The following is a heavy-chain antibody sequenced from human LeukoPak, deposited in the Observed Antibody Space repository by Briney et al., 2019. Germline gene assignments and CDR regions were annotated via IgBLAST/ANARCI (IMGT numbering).Heavy chain of an antibody. Sequence: ASVKVSCKASGGTFSSYAISWVRQAPGQGLEWMGGIIPIFGTANYAQKFQGRVTITADESTSTAYMELSSLRSEDTAVYYCARGGTAGRKGCLDYWGQGTLVTVSS. CDR2: IIPIFGTA. V-gene: IGHV1-69*13. D-gene: IGHD1-14*01. CDR3: ARGGTAGRKGCLDY. J-gene: IGHJ4*02. CDR1: GGTFSSYA.